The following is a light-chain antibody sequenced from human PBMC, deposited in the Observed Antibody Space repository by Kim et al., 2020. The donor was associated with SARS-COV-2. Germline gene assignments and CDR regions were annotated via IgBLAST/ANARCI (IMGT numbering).Light chain of an antibody. CDR1: QSVGGS. J-gene: IGKJ4*01. CDR3: QQRSNWPLT. CDR2: NTS. V-gene: IGKV3-11*01. Sequence: SLAPGERAALSCRTSQSVGGSLAWYQQKPGQAPRLLIYNTSNRATGIPARFSGSGSGTDFTLTISSLEPEDFAVYYCQQRSNWPLTFGGGTKVDIK.